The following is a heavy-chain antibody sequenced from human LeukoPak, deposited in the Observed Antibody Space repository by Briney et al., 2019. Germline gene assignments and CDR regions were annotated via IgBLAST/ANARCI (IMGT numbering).Heavy chain of an antibody. Sequence: GGSLRLSCAASGFTFSNAWMSWVRQAPGKGLEWVGRIKSKTDGGTTDYAAPVKGRFTISRDDSKNTLYLQMNSLKTEDTAAYYCTTRLLITFGGVIASTFDYWGQGTLVTVSS. CDR2: IKSKTDGGTT. D-gene: IGHD3-16*02. V-gene: IGHV3-15*01. J-gene: IGHJ4*02. CDR3: TTRLLITFGGVIASTFDY. CDR1: GFTFSNAW.